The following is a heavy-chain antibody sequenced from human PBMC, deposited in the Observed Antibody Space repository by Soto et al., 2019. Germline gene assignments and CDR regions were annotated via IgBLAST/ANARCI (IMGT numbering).Heavy chain of an antibody. CDR1: GYSFSNYW. D-gene: IGHD6-13*01. CDR3: ARRRAGNPDDWFDP. CDR2: IYPGDSET. Sequence: EVQLVQSGEEVKKPGESLKISCKGSGYSFSNYWIVWVRQMPGKGLEWMGIIYPGDSETKYSPSFQGQVTISADKSINTAYLQWISLKASDTAMYYCARRRAGNPDDWFDPWGQGTLVTVSS. J-gene: IGHJ5*02. V-gene: IGHV5-51*03.